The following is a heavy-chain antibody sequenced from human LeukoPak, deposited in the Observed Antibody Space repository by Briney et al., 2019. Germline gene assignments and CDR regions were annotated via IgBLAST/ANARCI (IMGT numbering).Heavy chain of an antibody. CDR3: ARATLATVTHIDY. J-gene: IGHJ4*02. CDR2: IYYSGST. D-gene: IGHD1-1*01. CDR1: GESISGFY. V-gene: IGHV4-59*12. Sequence: SETLSLTCTVSGESISGFYWNWIRQPPGKGLEWIGYIYYSGSTYYNPSLKSRVTISVDRSKNQFSLKLSSVTAADTAVYYCARATLATVTHIDYWGQGTLVTVSS.